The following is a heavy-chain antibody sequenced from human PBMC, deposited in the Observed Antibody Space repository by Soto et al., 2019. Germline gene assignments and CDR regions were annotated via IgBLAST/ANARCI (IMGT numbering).Heavy chain of an antibody. V-gene: IGHV1-46*01. Sequence: QVQLVESGAEVREPGASVKVSCKASGYTFTTYYIHWVRQAPRQGLEWVGIINPSGGSASYAQRFQGSVPMTRGNSTNTGQVGVSNLMSEDTVVYYCGGERGLAVAAGAIDYRGQGTLVTVSS. CDR1: GYTFTTYY. D-gene: IGHD6-19*01. CDR3: GGERGLAVAAGAIDY. CDR2: INPSGGSA. J-gene: IGHJ4*01.